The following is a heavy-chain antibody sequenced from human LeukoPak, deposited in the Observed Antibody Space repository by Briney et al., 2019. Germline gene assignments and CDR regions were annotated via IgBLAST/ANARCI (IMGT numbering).Heavy chain of an antibody. V-gene: IGHV4-34*01. CDR2: INHSGST. J-gene: IGHJ6*02. CDR3: ARAQRGYSYGYYYYYGMDV. Sequence: SETLSLTCAVYGGSFSGYYWSWIRQPPGKGLEWIGEINHSGSTNYNPSLKSRVTISVDTSKNQFSLELSSVTAADTAVYYCARAQRGYSYGYYYYYGMDVWGQGTTVTVSS. D-gene: IGHD5-18*01. CDR1: GGSFSGYY.